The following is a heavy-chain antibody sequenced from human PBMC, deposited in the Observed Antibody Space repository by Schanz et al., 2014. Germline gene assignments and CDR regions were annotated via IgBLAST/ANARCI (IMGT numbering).Heavy chain of an antibody. CDR2: ISASGGTT. V-gene: IGHV3-23*01. D-gene: IGHD1-20*01. CDR3: ANNWNLDY. CDR1: GFTFSAYA. J-gene: IGHJ4*02. Sequence: EVQLLESGGGLVQPGGSLRLSCAASGFTFSAYAMTWVRQIPGKGLEWVSAISASGGTTYYADSVKGRFTISRDNSKNTLYLQMSSLRVEDTAVYYCANNWNLDYWGQGTLVTVSS.